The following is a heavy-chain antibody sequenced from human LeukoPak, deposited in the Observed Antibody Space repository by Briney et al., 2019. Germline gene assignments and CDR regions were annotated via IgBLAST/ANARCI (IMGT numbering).Heavy chain of an antibody. CDR3: ASRGWGSGSYYVEWAFDY. CDR1: GGSISSYY. D-gene: IGHD3-10*01. Sequence: SETLSLTCTVSGGSISSYYWSWIRQPPGKGLEWIGYIYYSGSTNYNPSLKSRVTISVDTSKNQFSLKLSSVTAADTAVYYCASRGWGSGSYYVEWAFDYWGQGTLVTVSS. CDR2: IYYSGST. V-gene: IGHV4-59*12. J-gene: IGHJ4*02.